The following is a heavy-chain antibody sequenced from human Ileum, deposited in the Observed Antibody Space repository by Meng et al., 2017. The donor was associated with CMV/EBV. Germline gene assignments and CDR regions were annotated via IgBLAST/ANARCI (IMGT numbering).Heavy chain of an antibody. CDR1: GFTFSSYA. J-gene: IGHJ4*02. D-gene: IGHD3-16*01. CDR2: IYSGGSST. CDR3: ARDGGGGYFDY. V-gene: IGHV3-23*03. Sequence: GESLKISCAASGFTFSSYAMSWVRQAPGKGLEWVSVIYSGGSSTYYADSVKGRFTISRDNSKNTLYLQMNSLRAEDTAVYYCARDGGGGYFDYWGQGTLVTVSS.